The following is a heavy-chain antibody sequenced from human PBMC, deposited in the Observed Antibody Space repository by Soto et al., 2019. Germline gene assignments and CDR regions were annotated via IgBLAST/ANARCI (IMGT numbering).Heavy chain of an antibody. J-gene: IGHJ5*02. CDR1: GGSPSSNY. CDR2: ISDSGNT. V-gene: IGHV4-59*01. CDR3: ARVPTTVTHPKSPFLVDRDVEDESFAP. Sequence: SETLSLTCSVSGGSPSSNYWSWIRQPPGKGLEWIGCISDSGNTYYNPSLQSRVTISIDTSTNQFLLDLTSVTTADTAVYYCARVPTTVTHPKSPFLVDRDVEDESFAPWGQRTLVTVSS. D-gene: IGHD4-17*01.